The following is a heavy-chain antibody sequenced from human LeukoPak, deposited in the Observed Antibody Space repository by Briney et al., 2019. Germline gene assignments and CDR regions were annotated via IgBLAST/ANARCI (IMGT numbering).Heavy chain of an antibody. CDR2: IYPSDSHN. CDR3: ARHGTPAAAGSVFDI. J-gene: IGHJ3*02. D-gene: IGHD6-13*01. V-gene: IGHV5-51*01. CDR1: GSRFPDYW. Sequence: GEPLKISCKGSGSRFPDYWIGWVRPMPGKVEEWMGIIYPSDSHNKYSPSFQGQVTISADKSINTAHLQWSSLKASDTAMYYCARHGTPAAAGSVFDIWGQGTMVTVSS.